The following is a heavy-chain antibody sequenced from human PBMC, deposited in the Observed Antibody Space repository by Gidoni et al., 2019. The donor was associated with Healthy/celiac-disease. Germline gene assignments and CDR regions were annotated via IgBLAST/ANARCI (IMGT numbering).Heavy chain of an antibody. V-gene: IGHV3-23*01. CDR3: AKDRYYYGSGSYYIDTFDI. Sequence: EVQLLESGGGLVQPGGSLRLSCAASGFTFSSYAMSWVRQAPGKGLEWVSAISGSGGSKYYADSVKGRLTISRDNSKNTLYLQMNSLRAEDTAVYYCAKDRYYYGSGSYYIDTFDIWGQGTMVTVSS. CDR1: GFTFSSYA. D-gene: IGHD3-10*01. CDR2: ISGSGGSK. J-gene: IGHJ3*02.